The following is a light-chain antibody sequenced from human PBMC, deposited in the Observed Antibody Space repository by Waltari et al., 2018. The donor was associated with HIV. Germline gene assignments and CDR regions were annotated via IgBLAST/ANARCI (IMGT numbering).Light chain of an antibody. CDR3: CSYAGSSSLVV. J-gene: IGLJ1*01. Sequence: QSALTQPASVSGSRGQSITISCTGIRSDVGSHNLVSWYQKHPGKAPKVMIFEGSKRPSGVSNRFSGSKSGNTASLTISGLQAEDEADYYCCSYAGSSSLVVFGTGTKVIVL. CDR1: RSDVGSHNL. CDR2: EGS. V-gene: IGLV2-23*01.